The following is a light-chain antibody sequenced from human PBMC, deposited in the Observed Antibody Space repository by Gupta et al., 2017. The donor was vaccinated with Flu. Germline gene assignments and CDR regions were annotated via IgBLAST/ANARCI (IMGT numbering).Light chain of an antibody. CDR2: QVS. CDR1: QNLVYSDGNTY. J-gene: IGKJ1*01. CDR3: RQGAHWPWA. V-gene: IGKV2-30*01. Sequence: VTLGQPASISCTSTQNLVYSDGNTYLHWFQQRTGQSPRRLIYQVSYRDSGVPDRFSGSGSGTDFTLKISRVEAEDVGIYFCRQGAHWPWAFGQGTKVEIK.